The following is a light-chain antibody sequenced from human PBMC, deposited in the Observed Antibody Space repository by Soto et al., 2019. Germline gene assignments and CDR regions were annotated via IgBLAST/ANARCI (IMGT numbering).Light chain of an antibody. CDR1: NSDVGGYNY. CDR2: DVS. J-gene: IGLJ1*01. V-gene: IGLV2-14*01. CDR3: SSYTSSSTYV. Sequence: QSALAQPASVSGSPGPSITISCTGTNSDVGGYNYVSWYQQHPGKAPKLMIYDVSNRPSGVSNRFSGSKSGNTASLTISGLQAEDEADYYCSSYTSSSTYVFGTGTKVTVL.